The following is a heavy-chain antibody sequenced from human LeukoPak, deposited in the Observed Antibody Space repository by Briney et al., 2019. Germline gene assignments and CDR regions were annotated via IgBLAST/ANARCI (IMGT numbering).Heavy chain of an antibody. CDR3: ARGDYSSSWYQAFDY. Sequence: SETLSPTCTVSGGSISSYYWSWIRQPAGKGLEWIGRIYTSGSTNYNPSLKSRVTMSVDTSKNQFSLKLSSVTAADTAVYYCARGDYSSSWYQAFDYWGQGTLVTVSS. J-gene: IGHJ4*02. CDR2: IYTSGST. V-gene: IGHV4-4*07. D-gene: IGHD6-13*01. CDR1: GGSISSYY.